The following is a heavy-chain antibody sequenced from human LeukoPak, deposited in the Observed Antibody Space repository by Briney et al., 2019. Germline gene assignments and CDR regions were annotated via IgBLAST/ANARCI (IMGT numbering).Heavy chain of an antibody. J-gene: IGHJ4*02. CDR3: ARGLKIKCSSTSCYLIY. CDR1: GYTFTSYY. CDR2: INPSGGST. Sequence: ASEKVSCKASGYTFTSYYMHWVRQAPGQALEWMGIINPSGGSTSYAQKFQGRVTMTRDTTTSTVYMELSSLRSEDTAVYYCARGLKIKCSSTSCYLIYWGQGTLVTVSS. V-gene: IGHV1-46*01. D-gene: IGHD2-2*01.